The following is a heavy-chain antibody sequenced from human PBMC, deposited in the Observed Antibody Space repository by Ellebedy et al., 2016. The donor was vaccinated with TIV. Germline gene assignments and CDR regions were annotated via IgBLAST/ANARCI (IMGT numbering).Heavy chain of an antibody. CDR1: GGPFSSYA. V-gene: IGHV1-69*04. CDR3: ARCRWTAMVDYYYGMDV. Sequence: AASVKVSCKASGGPFSSYAISWVRQAPGQGLEWMGRIIPIVGIANYAQNFQGRVTITADTSTSTAYMELRSLRSDDTAVYYCARCRWTAMVDYYYGMDVWGQGTTVTVSS. J-gene: IGHJ6*02. CDR2: IIPIVGIA. D-gene: IGHD5-18*01.